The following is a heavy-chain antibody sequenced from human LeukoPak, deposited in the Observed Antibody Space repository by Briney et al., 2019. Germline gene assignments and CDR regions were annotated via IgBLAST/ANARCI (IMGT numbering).Heavy chain of an antibody. CDR3: ARRQLAKEYYYFYMDV. CDR1: GFTFGSYA. J-gene: IGHJ6*03. Sequence: GGSLRLSCTGSGFTFGSYAMSWVRQAAGKGLEWFSYISNGGSTTYYADSVKGRFTISRDNAKNSLYLQMNSLRAEDTAVYYCARRQLAKEYYYFYMDVWGKGTTVTVSS. CDR2: ISNGGSTT. D-gene: IGHD6-6*01. V-gene: IGHV3-48*03.